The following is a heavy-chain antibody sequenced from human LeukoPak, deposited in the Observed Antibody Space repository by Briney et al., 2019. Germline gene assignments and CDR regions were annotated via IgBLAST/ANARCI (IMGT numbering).Heavy chain of an antibody. V-gene: IGHV3-23*01. CDR3: AKPLRLKDGYGYDAFDI. CDR1: GFTFSSYA. CDR2: ISGSGGST. D-gene: IGHD5-18*01. Sequence: GGSLRLSCAASGFTFSSYAMSWVRQAPGKGLEWVSAISGSGGSTYYADSVKGRFTVSRDNSKNTLYLQMNSLRAEDTAVYYCAKPLRLKDGYGYDAFDIWGQGTMVTVSS. J-gene: IGHJ3*02.